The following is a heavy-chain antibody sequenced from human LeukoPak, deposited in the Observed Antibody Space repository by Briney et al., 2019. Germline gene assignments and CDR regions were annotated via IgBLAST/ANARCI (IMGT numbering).Heavy chain of an antibody. CDR1: GFTFSSYT. D-gene: IGHD6-19*01. CDR2: ISSTSSYI. CDR3: ARSSSGWYEGDY. J-gene: IGHJ4*02. Sequence: PGGSLRFSCAASGFTFSSYTMNWVRQAPGKGLEWVSFISSTSSYIYYADSVKGRFTISRDNAKNSLYLQMNSLRAEDTAVYYCARSSSGWYEGDYWGQGTLVTVSS. V-gene: IGHV3-21*01.